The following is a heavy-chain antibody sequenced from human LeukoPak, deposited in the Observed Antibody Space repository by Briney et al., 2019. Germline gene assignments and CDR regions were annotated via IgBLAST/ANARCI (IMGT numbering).Heavy chain of an antibody. CDR1: GFTFSSYG. CDR2: IRYDGSNK. V-gene: IGHV3-30*02. CDR3: ARGRASSGYYDY. Sequence: GGSLRLSCAASGFTFSSYGMHWVRQAPGKGLEWVAFIRYDGSNKYYADSVKGRFTISRDNSKNTLYLQMNSLRAEDTAVYYCARGRASSGYYDYWGQGTLVTVSS. D-gene: IGHD3-22*01. J-gene: IGHJ4*02.